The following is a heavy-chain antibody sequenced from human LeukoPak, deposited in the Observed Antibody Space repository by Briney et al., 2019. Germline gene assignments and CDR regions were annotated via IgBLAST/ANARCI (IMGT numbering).Heavy chain of an antibody. CDR3: ARDRPRSTLYYYYGMDV. Sequence: SETLSLTCAVYGGSFSGYYWSWIRQPPGKGLEWIGEINHSGSTNYNPSLKSRVTISVDTSKNQFSLKLSSVTAADTAVYYCARDRPRSTLYYYYGMDVWGPGTTVTVSS. V-gene: IGHV4-34*01. D-gene: IGHD1-14*01. CDR2: INHSGST. J-gene: IGHJ6*02. CDR1: GGSFSGYY.